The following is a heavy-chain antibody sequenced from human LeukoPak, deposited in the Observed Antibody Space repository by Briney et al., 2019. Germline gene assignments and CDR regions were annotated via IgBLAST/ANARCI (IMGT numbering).Heavy chain of an antibody. Sequence: SETLSLTCTVSGGSISSYYWSWIRQPVGKGLEWIGRINTSGNTNYNPSLKSRVTMSVDTSKSQFSLNLGSVTAADTAVYYCSRTNLPATTGGFDYWGQGTLVTVSS. J-gene: IGHJ4*02. CDR1: GGSISSYY. CDR2: INTSGNT. D-gene: IGHD1-26*01. CDR3: SRTNLPATTGGFDY. V-gene: IGHV4-4*07.